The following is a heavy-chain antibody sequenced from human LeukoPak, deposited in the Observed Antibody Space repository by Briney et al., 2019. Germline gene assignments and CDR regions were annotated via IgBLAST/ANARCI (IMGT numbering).Heavy chain of an antibody. CDR1: GGSFNGYY. CDR2: IYYSGTT. Sequence: PSETLSLTCAVYGGSFNGYYWSWIRQPPGKGLEWIGSIYYSGTTYYNPSLKSRVTIAVDTSKNQFSLKLSSVTAADTAVYYCARSATHRLVWTDRSVWLPLDYWGQGTLVTVSS. J-gene: IGHJ4*02. CDR3: ARSATHRLVWTDRSVWLPLDY. D-gene: IGHD5-18*01. V-gene: IGHV4-34*01.